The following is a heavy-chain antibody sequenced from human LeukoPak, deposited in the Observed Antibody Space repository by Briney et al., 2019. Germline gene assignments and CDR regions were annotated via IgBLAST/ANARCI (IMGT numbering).Heavy chain of an antibody. CDR1: GYTFTNCY. CDR2: SNPSGDST. J-gene: IGHJ4*02. V-gene: IGHV1-46*01. CDR3: ARWTTTFLDY. Sequence: ASVKVSCKASGYTFTNCYIHWVRQAPGHGLEWMGISNPSGDSTNYAQKFQGRVTMTRDTSTSTVHMDLSSLRSEDTAVYYCARWTTTFLDYWGQGTLVTVSS. D-gene: IGHD1-1*01.